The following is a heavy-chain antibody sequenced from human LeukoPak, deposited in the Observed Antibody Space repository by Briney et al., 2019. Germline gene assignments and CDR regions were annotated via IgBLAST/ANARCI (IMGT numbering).Heavy chain of an antibody. Sequence: SETLSLTCTVSGGSISSYYWSWIRQPPGKGLEWIGYIYYIGRTNYNPSLKSRVPISVATSKTQPSLKLSSVTAPATAVYSCASSHSGIAAAGLDYWGQGTLVTVPS. CDR3: ASSHSGIAAAGLDY. CDR2: IYYIGRT. CDR1: GGSISSYY. J-gene: IGHJ4*02. D-gene: IGHD6-13*01. V-gene: IGHV4-59*08.